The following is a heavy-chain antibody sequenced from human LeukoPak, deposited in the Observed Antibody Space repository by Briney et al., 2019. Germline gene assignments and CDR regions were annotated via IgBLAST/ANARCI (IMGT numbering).Heavy chain of an antibody. V-gene: IGHV3-48*04. CDR2: ISSTTTTI. CDR3: AASMAGFNWFDP. D-gene: IGHD6-19*01. CDR1: GFPFSSYS. Sequence: TGGSLRLSCAASGFPFSSYSMNWVRQAPGKGLEWVSYISSTTTTIYYADSVKGRFTISRDNAKNTLYLQMSSLTAEDTAVYYCAASMAGFNWFDPWGQGTLVTVSS. J-gene: IGHJ5*02.